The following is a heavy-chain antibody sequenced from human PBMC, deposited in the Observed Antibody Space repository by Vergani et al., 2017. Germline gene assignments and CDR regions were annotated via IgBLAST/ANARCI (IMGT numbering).Heavy chain of an antibody. J-gene: IGHJ6*04. D-gene: IGHD1-14*01. CDR2: IGVDGDR. V-gene: IGHV3-13*01. CDR1: GFTFSSND. CDR3: EKEVCGTGNCYGRNHLEV. Sequence: DVELVESGGGLVQPGGSLRLSCTVSGFTFSSNDFHWVRQTAGKGLEWVSSIGVDGDRYYSDSVKGRFTISRDNGQSYLYLDMDNLRVEDTAVYFCEKEVCGTGNCYGRNHLEVWGEVTSVTVSS.